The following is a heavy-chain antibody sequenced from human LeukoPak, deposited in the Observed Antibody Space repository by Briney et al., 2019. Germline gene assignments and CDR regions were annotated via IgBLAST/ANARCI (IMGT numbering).Heavy chain of an antibody. D-gene: IGHD6-13*01. J-gene: IGHJ6*03. V-gene: IGHV3-48*01. CDR1: GVTFSSYS. CDR3: ARKPQQLVTYYYYYYMDV. CDR2: ISSSSSTI. Sequence: PGGSLRLSCAASGVTFSSYSMNWVRQAPGKGLEWVSYISSSSSTIYYADSVKGRFTISRDNAKNSLYLQMNCLRAEDTAVYYCARKPQQLVTYYYYYYMDVWGKGTTVTVSS.